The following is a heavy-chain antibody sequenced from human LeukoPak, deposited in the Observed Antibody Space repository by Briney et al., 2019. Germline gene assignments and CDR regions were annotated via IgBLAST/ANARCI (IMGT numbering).Heavy chain of an antibody. Sequence: GESPKISCKGSGYSFTNYWIGWVRQMPGKGLEWMGIIYPGDSDTRYSPSFQGQVTFSPDKSISTTYLQWSSLKASDTAMYYCARLPGYCTGGSCYFDYWGQGTLVTVSS. D-gene: IGHD2-15*01. CDR3: ARLPGYCTGGSCYFDY. J-gene: IGHJ4*02. CDR2: IYPGDSDT. CDR1: GYSFTNYW. V-gene: IGHV5-51*01.